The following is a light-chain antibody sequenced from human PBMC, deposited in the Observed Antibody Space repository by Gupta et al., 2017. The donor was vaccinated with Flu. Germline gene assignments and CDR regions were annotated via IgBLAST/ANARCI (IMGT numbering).Light chain of an antibody. J-gene: IGKJ1*01. CDR2: WAS. Sequence: SLGEMATINCKSSPSGWDSSKNKKCVGWYQQKPGQPPKLLIYWASTRECGVPDSFSGRGSGTDFTLTISSRQAEDVAVYYCQQYIGASWTFGQGTKVEIK. V-gene: IGKV4-1*01. CDR1: PSGWDSSKNKKC. CDR3: QQYIGASWT.